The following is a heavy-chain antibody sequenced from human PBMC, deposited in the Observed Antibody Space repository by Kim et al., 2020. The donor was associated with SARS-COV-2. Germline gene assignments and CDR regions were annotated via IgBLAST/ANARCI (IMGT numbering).Heavy chain of an antibody. D-gene: IGHD3-3*02. CDR1: GFSFSDSA. CDR2: IRSKANSYAT. CDR3: TRVPGTPLAFWDAYDI. Sequence: GGSLRLSCAASGFSFSDSAMHWVRQASGKGLEWVGRIRSKANSYATTYAVSVKGRITISRDESKNAAYLQMNSLKTEDTAVYYCTRVPGTPLAFWDAYDIWGQGTMVTVSS. J-gene: IGHJ3*02. V-gene: IGHV3-73*01.